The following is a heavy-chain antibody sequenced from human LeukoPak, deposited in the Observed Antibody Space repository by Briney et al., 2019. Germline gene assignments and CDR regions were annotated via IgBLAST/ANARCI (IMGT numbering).Heavy chain of an antibody. CDR2: ISYSGST. D-gene: IGHD6-13*01. J-gene: IGHJ3*02. CDR1: GGPIDSYY. V-gene: IGHV4-59*01. Sequence: PSETLSLTCTVSGGPIDSYYWSWIRQPPGKGLEWIGYISYSGSTNSNPSLKSRVTISVDTSKNQFSLKLSSVTAADTAVYYCARPYSSGWYDAFDIWGQGTMVTVSS. CDR3: ARPYSSGWYDAFDI.